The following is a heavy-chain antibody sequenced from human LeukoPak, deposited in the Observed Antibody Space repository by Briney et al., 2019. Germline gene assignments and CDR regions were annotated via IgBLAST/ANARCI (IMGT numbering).Heavy chain of an antibody. D-gene: IGHD4-17*01. Sequence: SETLSLTCAVYGGSFSGYYWSWIRQPPGKGLEWIGEINHSGSTNYNPSLKSRVTISVDTSKNQFSLELSSVTAADTAVYYCARTYGDYGGYWGKGTLVTVSS. V-gene: IGHV4-34*01. CDR3: ARTYGDYGGY. CDR2: INHSGST. CDR1: GGSFSGYY. J-gene: IGHJ4*02.